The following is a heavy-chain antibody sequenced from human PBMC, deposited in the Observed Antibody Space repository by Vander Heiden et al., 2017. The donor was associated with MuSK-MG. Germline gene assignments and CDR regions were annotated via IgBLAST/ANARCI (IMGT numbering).Heavy chain of an antibody. V-gene: IGHV5-10-1*03. CDR1: GYSFTSHW. CDR2: IDPSDSDT. Sequence: EVQLVQSGAEVKKPGDSLRISCKGSGYSFTSHWISWVRQMPGKGLEWMGRIDPSDSDTNYSPSFQGHVIFSADKSISTAYLQWSSLKASDTAMYFCARADGAFDIWGQGTMVTVSS. J-gene: IGHJ3*02. CDR3: ARADGAFDI.